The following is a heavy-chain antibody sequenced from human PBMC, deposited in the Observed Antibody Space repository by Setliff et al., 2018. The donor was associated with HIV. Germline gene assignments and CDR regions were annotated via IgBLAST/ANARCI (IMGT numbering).Heavy chain of an antibody. CDR2: ISAYNGNT. Sequence: ASVKVSCKASGYTFTSYGISWVRQAPGQGLEWMGWISAYNGNTNYAQQLQGRVTLTTDTSTSTAYMELRSLRSDDTAVYYCARFAVAGTKWSDPWGQGTLVIVSS. D-gene: IGHD6-19*01. V-gene: IGHV1-18*01. CDR3: ARFAVAGTKWSDP. CDR1: GYTFTSYG. J-gene: IGHJ5*02.